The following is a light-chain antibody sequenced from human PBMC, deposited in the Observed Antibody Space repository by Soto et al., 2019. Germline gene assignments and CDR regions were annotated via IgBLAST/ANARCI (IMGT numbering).Light chain of an antibody. Sequence: IQMTQSPSSLSASVGDRVTITGRASQTISSWLAWYQRTPGKAPKLLIYGASSLQRGVSSRFSGRGFRTDFTLPISRLQPEDSSTYYCLQDRSHFWTFGQGTKVDIK. J-gene: IGKJ1*01. CDR2: GAS. CDR3: LQDRSHFWT. V-gene: IGKV1-6*01. CDR1: QTISSW.